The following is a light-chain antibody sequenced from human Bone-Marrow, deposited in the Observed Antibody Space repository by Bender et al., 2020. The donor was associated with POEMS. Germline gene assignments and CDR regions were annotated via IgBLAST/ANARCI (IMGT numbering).Light chain of an antibody. Sequence: QSALTQPASVSGSPGPSITISCTGTSSDVGSYNLLSWNQQHPDKAPKLILYESSTRPSGASTPSAGSKSGTTPPLTSPGLQPEDEDDYFCCSYAGRTMLFGGGTKLTVL. CDR3: CSYAGRTML. J-gene: IGLJ2*01. CDR1: SSDVGSYNL. CDR2: ESS. V-gene: IGLV2-23*01.